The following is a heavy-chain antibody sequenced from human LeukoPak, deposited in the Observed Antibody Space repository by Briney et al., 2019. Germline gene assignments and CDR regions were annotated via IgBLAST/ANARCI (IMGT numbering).Heavy chain of an antibody. CDR2: INHSGST. D-gene: IGHD3-22*01. J-gene: IGHJ4*02. V-gene: IGHV4-34*01. CDR3: ARGTLESYYYGSSGSRPFDY. Sequence: KPSETLSLTCAVYGGSFSGYYWSWIRQPPGKGLEWIGEINHSGSTNYNPSLKSRVTISVDTSKNQFSLKLSSVTAADTAVYYCARGTLESYYYGSSGSRPFDYWGQGTLVTVSS. CDR1: GGSFSGYY.